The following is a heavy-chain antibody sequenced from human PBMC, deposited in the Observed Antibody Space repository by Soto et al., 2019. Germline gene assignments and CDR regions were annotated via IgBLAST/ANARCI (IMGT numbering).Heavy chain of an antibody. CDR3: TRGPNFRYLVTTWDS. Sequence: EVQLVESGGGLVQPGGSLRLSCVASGLTFSDHYMDLVRQTPGKGLEWVGRIRNKGNSYTTVYAASVKDRFTISRDDSKNSLYLQMNSLKTEDTAVYYCTRGPNFRYLVTTWDSWGQGTLVTVSS. V-gene: IGHV3-72*01. CDR2: IRNKGNSYTT. CDR1: GLTFSDHY. D-gene: IGHD4-17*01. J-gene: IGHJ5*01.